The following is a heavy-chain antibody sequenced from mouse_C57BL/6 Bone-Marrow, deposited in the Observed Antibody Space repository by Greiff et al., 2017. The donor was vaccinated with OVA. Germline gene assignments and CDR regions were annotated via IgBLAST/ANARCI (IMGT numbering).Heavy chain of an antibody. CDR2: IYPGDGDT. J-gene: IGHJ2*01. D-gene: IGHD2-3*01. CDR3: ARHYDGYYASYFYY. Sequence: QVQLQQSGPELVKPGASVKISCKASGYAFSSSWMNWVKQRPGKGLEWLGRIYPGDGDTNYHGKVKGKAAPTADKSASTAYRQLSCLTSEDSAVYCGARHYDGYYASYFYYWGQGTTLTVSS. V-gene: IGHV1-82*01. CDR1: GYAFSSSW.